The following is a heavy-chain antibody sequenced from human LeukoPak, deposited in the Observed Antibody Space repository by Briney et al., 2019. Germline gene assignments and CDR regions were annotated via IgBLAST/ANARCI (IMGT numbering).Heavy chain of an antibody. Sequence: SETLSLTCAVYGGSFSGYYWSWIRQPPGKGLEWIGEINHSGSTNYNPSLKSRVTISVDTSKNQISLKLSSVTAADTAVYYCARGTHIVATIGNWFDPWGQGTLVTVSS. CDR3: ARGTHIVATIGNWFDP. CDR1: GGSFSGYY. J-gene: IGHJ5*02. CDR2: INHSGST. D-gene: IGHD5-12*01. V-gene: IGHV4-34*01.